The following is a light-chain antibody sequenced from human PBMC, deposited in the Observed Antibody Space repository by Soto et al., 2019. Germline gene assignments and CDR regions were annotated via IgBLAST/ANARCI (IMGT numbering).Light chain of an antibody. CDR3: HQYGSSPWT. J-gene: IGKJ1*01. V-gene: IGKV3-20*01. Sequence: EIVLTQSPGTLSLSPGKRATLSCRASESVASNYLAWYQHKPGQAPRLLFFGASNRATGIPDRFSGSGSGTDFTLTISRLEPEDFAVYYCHQYGSSPWTLGQGTKVDIK. CDR1: ESVASNY. CDR2: GAS.